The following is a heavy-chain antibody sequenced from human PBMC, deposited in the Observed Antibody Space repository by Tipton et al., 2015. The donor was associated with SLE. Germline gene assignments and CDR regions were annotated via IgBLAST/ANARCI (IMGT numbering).Heavy chain of an antibody. D-gene: IGHD1-26*01. CDR3: ARGGSHKVGATF. J-gene: IGHJ3*01. V-gene: IGHV4-61*09. CDR1: GGSISSGSYY. Sequence: TLSLTCTVSGGSISSGSYYWSWIRQPAGKGLERIGYIYTSGSTNYNPSLKSRVTISVDKSKNQFSLKLSSVTAADTAVYYCARGGSHKVGATFWGQGTMVTVSS. CDR2: IYTSGST.